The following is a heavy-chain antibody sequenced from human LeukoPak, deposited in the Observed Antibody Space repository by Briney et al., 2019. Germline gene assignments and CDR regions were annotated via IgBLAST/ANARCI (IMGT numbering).Heavy chain of an antibody. CDR1: GFTFSSYA. CDR3: ARDQPVLGLYSGAFDI. V-gene: IGHV3-30-3*01. D-gene: IGHD2-2*02. Sequence: PGGPLRLSCAASGFTFSSYAMHWVRQAPGKGLEWVAVISYDGSNKYYADSVKGRFTISRDNSKNTLYLQMNSLRAEDTAVYYCARDQPVLGLYSGAFDIWGQGTMVTVSS. J-gene: IGHJ3*02. CDR2: ISYDGSNK.